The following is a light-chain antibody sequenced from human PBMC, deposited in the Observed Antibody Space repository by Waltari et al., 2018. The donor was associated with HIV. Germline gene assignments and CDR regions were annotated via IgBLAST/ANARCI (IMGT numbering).Light chain of an antibody. Sequence: NFMLTQPHSVSDSPGKTVTISCTRNSGSIASNSVQRYPRRPGSSPTTVIFDHSQRPSGVSDRFSASIDTSSNSASLTIVGLKTEDEGDFFCHSYDSDNQIFGGGTKLTVL. CDR3: HSYDSDNQI. J-gene: IGLJ2*01. CDR1: SGSIASNS. V-gene: IGLV6-57*01. CDR2: DHS.